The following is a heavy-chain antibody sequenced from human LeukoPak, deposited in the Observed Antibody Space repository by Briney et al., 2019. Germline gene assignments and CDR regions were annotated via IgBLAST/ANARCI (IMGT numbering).Heavy chain of an antibody. J-gene: IGHJ4*02. Sequence: GGSLRLSCAASGFTFSSYGVHWVRQAPGKGLEWVAVISYDGSNKYYADSVKGRFTISRDNSKNTLYLQMNSLRAEDTAVYYCAKTGYSSSSPDYWGQGTLVTVSS. CDR3: AKTGYSSSSPDY. CDR1: GFTFSSYG. D-gene: IGHD6-6*01. V-gene: IGHV3-30*18. CDR2: ISYDGSNK.